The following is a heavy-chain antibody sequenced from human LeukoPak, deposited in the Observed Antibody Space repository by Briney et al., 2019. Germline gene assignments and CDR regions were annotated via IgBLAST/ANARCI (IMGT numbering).Heavy chain of an antibody. CDR3: AKEHLKSLGRYMVRGIINYFDY. D-gene: IGHD3-10*01. J-gene: IGHJ4*02. V-gene: IGHV3-30*18. CDR2: ISNDGSKK. CDR1: GFTFGNYA. Sequence: GGSLRLSCAASGFTFGNYAMSWVRQAPGKGLEWVAVISNDGSKKDYADSVKGRFTISRDTSKNTLYLQMNSLRAEDTAVYYCAKEHLKSLGRYMVRGIINYFDYWGQGTLVTVSS.